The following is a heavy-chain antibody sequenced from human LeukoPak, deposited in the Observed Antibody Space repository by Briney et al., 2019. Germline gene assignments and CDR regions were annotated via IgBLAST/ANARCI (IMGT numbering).Heavy chain of an antibody. D-gene: IGHD3-22*01. CDR2: IIPLFGTA. V-gene: IGHV1-69*13. CDR1: GDTFSRYG. J-gene: IGHJ4*02. Sequence: ASVKVSCKASGDTFSRYGISWVRQAPGQGLEWTGGIIPLFGTANYAQKFQGRVTITADESTSTVYMELNSLRFEDTAVYYCAREWSYESSGYFFYYWGQGTLVTVSS. CDR3: AREWSYESSGYFFYY.